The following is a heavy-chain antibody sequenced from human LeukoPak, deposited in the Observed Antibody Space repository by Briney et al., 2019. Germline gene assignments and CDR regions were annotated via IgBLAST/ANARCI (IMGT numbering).Heavy chain of an antibody. J-gene: IGHJ3*02. CDR3: ARVAGYDSIRDAFDI. D-gene: IGHD5-12*01. Sequence: GGSLRLSCAASGFTFSSYSMNWVRQAPGKGLEWVSSISSSSSYIYYADSVKGRFTISGDNAKNSLYLQMNSLRAEDTAVYYCARVAGYDSIRDAFDIWGQGTMVTVSS. CDR1: GFTFSSYS. V-gene: IGHV3-21*01. CDR2: ISSSSSYI.